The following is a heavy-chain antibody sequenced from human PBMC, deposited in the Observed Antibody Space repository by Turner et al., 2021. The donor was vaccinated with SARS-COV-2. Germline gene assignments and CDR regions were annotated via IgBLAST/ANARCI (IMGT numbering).Heavy chain of an antibody. CDR1: GLTFSSYG. J-gene: IGHJ4*02. D-gene: IGHD2-15*01. CDR3: AKMGGVYCSGGNCYSGRLDY. CDR2: ISYDGSNK. Sequence: QVQLVESGGGVVQPGRSLRLSCAASGLTFSSYGMHWVRQAPGKGLEWVAVISYDGSNKYYADSVKGRFTISRDNSKNTLYLQMNSLRAEDSAVYYCAKMGGVYCSGGNCYSGRLDYWGQGTLVTVSS. V-gene: IGHV3-30*18.